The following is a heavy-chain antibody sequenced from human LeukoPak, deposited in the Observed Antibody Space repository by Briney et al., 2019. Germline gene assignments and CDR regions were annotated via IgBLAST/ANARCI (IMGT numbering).Heavy chain of an antibody. V-gene: IGHV3-64*01. CDR2: ISSNGGST. CDR3: ARVVVGATKLPPFYYYYYMDV. D-gene: IGHD1-26*01. Sequence: GGSLRLSCAASGFTFSSYAMHWVRQAPGKGLEYVSAISSNGGSTYYANSVKGRFTISRDNSKNTLYLQMGSLRAEDMAVYYCARVVVGATKLPPFYYYYYMDVWGKGTTVTVSS. J-gene: IGHJ6*03. CDR1: GFTFSSYA.